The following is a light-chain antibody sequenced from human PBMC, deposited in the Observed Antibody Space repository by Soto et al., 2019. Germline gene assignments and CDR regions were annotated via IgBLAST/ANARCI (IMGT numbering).Light chain of an antibody. J-gene: IGLJ1*01. CDR3: SSYASSTTPYV. V-gene: IGLV2-14*02. CDR1: SSDVGSYNL. CDR2: EGS. Sequence: SVLTQPASVSGSPGQSSTISCTGTSSDVGSYNLVSWYQQHPGKAPKLMIYEGSKRPSGVSNRFSGSKSGNTASLTISGLQAEDEADYYCSSYASSTTPYVFGTGTKVTVL.